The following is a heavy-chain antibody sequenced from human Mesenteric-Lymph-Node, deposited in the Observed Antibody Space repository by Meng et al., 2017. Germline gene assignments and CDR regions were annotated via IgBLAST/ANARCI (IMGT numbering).Heavy chain of an antibody. Sequence: ASAKVSSKAAGYTVTSYDINWVGQATPQGREWMGWMTTNSGNTGYAQKFQGRVTITRNTSKSTTNMQQSSMRSEDTAVYYCERGGLVRAKGDHDAFDIWGQGTMVTVSS. D-gene: IGHD6-13*01. V-gene: IGHV1-8*03. J-gene: IGHJ3*02. CDR2: MTTNSGNT. CDR1: GYTVTSYD. CDR3: ERGGLVRAKGDHDAFDI.